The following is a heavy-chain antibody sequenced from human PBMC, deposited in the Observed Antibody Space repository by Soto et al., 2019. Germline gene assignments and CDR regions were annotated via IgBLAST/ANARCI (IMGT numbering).Heavy chain of an antibody. V-gene: IGHV4-31*03. J-gene: IGHJ4*02. CDR2: IYYTGNT. Sequence: QVQLQESGPGLVKPSQTLSLTCTVSGGSISSGGTGSYWTWIRQLPGKGLEWIGYIYYTGNTYYNPSLKSRPTISIDTSENQFSLNLTSVTSADTAVYFCASGHAAYKGRYWGQGTQVTLSS. CDR3: ASGHAAYKGRY. CDR1: GGSISSGGTGSY. D-gene: IGHD1-1*01.